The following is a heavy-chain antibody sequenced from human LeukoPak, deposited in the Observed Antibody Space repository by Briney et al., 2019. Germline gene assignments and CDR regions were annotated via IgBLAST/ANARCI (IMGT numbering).Heavy chain of an antibody. CDR3: ARGPRSSSSPTSHPPEY. CDR2: INPNSGGT. V-gene: IGHV1-2*02. Sequence: ASVKVSCKASGYTFTGYYTHWVRQAPGQGLEWTGWINPNSGGTNYAQKFQDRVTMTRDASISTAYMELSRLRSDDTAVYYCARGPRSSSSPTSHPPEYWGQGTLVTVSS. D-gene: IGHD6-6*01. CDR1: GYTFTGYY. J-gene: IGHJ4*02.